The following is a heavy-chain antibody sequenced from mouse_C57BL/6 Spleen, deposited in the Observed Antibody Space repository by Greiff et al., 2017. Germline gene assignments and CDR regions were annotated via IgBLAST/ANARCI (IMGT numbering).Heavy chain of an antibody. V-gene: IGHV1-61*01. CDR2: IYPSDSET. J-gene: IGHJ2*01. D-gene: IGHD1-1*01. CDR3: ARTYYYGSSYLDY. CDR1: GYTFTSYW. Sequence: QVQLQQSGAELVRPGSSVKLSCKASGYTFTSYWMDWVKQRPGQGLEWIGNIYPSDSETHYNPKFKDKATLTVDKSSSTAYMQLSSLTSEDSAVYYCARTYYYGSSYLDYWGQGTTLTVSS.